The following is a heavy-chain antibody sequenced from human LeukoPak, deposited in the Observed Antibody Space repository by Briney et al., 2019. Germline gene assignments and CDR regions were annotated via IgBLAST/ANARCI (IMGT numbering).Heavy chain of an antibody. CDR3: ASLPEGSSGYHPTLLAY. J-gene: IGHJ4*02. V-gene: IGHV1-18*04. CDR2: ISAYNGNT. D-gene: IGHD3-22*01. Sequence: GASVKVSCKASGYTFTGYYMHWVRQAPGQGLEWMGWISAYNGNTNYAQKLQGRVTMTTDTSTSTAYMELRSLRSDDTAVYYCASLPEGSSGYHPTLLAYWGQGTLVTVSS. CDR1: GYTFTGYY.